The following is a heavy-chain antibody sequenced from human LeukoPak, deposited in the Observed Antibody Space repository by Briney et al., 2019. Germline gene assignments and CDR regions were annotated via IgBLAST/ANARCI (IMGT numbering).Heavy chain of an antibody. J-gene: IGHJ4*01. V-gene: IGHV1-18*04. CDR3: VFGECSSTGCYPRRDY. Sequence: ASVKVSCKASGYTFTGYYMHWVRQAPGQGLEWMAWINVYSGSTEYKADLQGRLTVATETSTTTAYMELRSLRSDDTAVYYCVFGECSSTGCYPRRDYWGHGTLVTVSS. CDR1: GYTFTGYY. D-gene: IGHD2-2*01. CDR2: INVYSGST.